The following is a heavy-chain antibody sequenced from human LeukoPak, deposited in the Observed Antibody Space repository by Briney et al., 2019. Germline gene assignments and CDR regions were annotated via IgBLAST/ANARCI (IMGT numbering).Heavy chain of an antibody. Sequence: GGALEISLYGSGYSFTSYWIGWGRRLPGKGVEWRGIIYPGESDTRYSPSFQGQVTISAGECIKTAYLQWSSLKASDTAMYYCARRGARRTVDYWGQGTLVTVSS. V-gene: IGHV5-51*01. CDR2: IYPGESDT. J-gene: IGHJ4*02. CDR1: GYSFTSYW. CDR3: ARRGARRTVDY. D-gene: IGHD3-16*01.